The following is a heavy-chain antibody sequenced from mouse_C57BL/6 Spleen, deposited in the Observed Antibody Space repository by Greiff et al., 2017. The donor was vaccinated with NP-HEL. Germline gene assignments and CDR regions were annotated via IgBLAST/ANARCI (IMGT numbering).Heavy chain of an antibody. CDR1: GYTFTSYW. CDR2: IDPSDSYT. Sequence: QVQLQQSGAELVMPGASVKLSCKASGYTFTSYWMHWVKQRPGQGLEWIGEIDPSDSYTNYNQKFKGKSTLTVDKSSSTAYMQLSSLTSEDSAVYYCARSGELGLDYWGQGTTLTVSS. J-gene: IGHJ2*01. D-gene: IGHD4-1*01. V-gene: IGHV1-69*01. CDR3: ARSGELGLDY.